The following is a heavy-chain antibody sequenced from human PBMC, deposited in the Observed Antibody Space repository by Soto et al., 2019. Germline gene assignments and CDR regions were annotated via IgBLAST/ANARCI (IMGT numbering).Heavy chain of an antibody. J-gene: IGHJ4*02. D-gene: IGHD6-13*01. CDR1: GFTVSSNY. Sequence: GGSLRLSCAASGFTVSSNYMSWVRQAPGKGLEWVSVIYSGGSTYYADSVKGRFTISRDNSKNTLYLQMNSLRAEDTAVYYCATPTYSSSWYYFDYWGQGTLVTVSS. V-gene: IGHV3-53*01. CDR2: IYSGGST. CDR3: ATPTYSSSWYYFDY.